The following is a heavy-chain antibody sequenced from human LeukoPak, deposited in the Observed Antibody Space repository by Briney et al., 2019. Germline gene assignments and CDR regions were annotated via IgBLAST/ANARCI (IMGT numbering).Heavy chain of an antibody. J-gene: IGHJ5*02. CDR3: ARNFAPVVPWFDP. CDR2: INPNSGGT. Sequence: ASVKVSCKASGYTFTGYYMHWVRQAPGQGLEWMGWINPNSGGTNYAQKFQGRVTMTRDTSISTAYMKLSRLRSDDTAVYYCARNFAPVVPWFDPRGQGTLVTVSS. V-gene: IGHV1-2*02. D-gene: IGHD4-23*01. CDR1: GYTFTGYY.